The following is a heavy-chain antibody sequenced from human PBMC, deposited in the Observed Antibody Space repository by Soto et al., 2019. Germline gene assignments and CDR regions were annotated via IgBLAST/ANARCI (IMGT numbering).Heavy chain of an antibody. D-gene: IGHD5-12*01. V-gene: IGHV3-9*01. Sequence: EVQLVESGGGLVQPGGSLRLSCAASGFSFDDYAMHWVRRAPGKGLEWVSGIAWNSGNMAYADSVKGRFTISRDNAKNSLYLQMNSLRAEDTALCYCVKGMGQWLRSFHCWGQGTLVTVSS. CDR3: VKGMGQWLRSFHC. J-gene: IGHJ4*02. CDR1: GFSFDDYA. CDR2: IAWNSGNM.